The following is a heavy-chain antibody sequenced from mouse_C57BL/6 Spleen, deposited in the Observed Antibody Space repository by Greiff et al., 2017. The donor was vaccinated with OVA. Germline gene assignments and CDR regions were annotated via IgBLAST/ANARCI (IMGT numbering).Heavy chain of an antibody. D-gene: IGHD2-13*01. V-gene: IGHV1-52*01. CDR1: GYTFTSYW. CDR3: AREDYSWFAY. Sequence: VQLQQPGAELVRPGSSVKLSCKASGYTFTSYWMHWVKQRPIQGLEWIGNIDHSDSETHSNQKFKDKATLTVDKSSSTAYMQLSSLTSEDSAVYYCAREDYSWFAYGGQGTLVTVSA. CDR2: IDHSDSET. J-gene: IGHJ3*01.